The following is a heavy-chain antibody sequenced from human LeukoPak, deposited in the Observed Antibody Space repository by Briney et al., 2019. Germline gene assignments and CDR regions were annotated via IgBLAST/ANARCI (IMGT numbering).Heavy chain of an antibody. CDR1: GFTFSSYS. CDR3: AKATNYDILTGGYYFDY. CDR2: ISSSSSYI. V-gene: IGHV3-21*04. J-gene: IGHJ4*02. Sequence: GGSLRLSCAASGFTFSSYSMNWVRQAPGKGLEWVSSISSSSSYIYYADSVKGRFTISRDNSKNSLYLQMNSLRTEDTALYYCAKATNYDILTGGYYFDYWGQGTLVTVSS. D-gene: IGHD3-9*01.